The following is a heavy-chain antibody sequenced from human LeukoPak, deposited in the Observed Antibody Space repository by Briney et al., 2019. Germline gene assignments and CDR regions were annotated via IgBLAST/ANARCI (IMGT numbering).Heavy chain of an antibody. CDR2: ITSSGRYI. CDR3: ARGGPAAGRFDY. J-gene: IGHJ4*02. CDR1: GFTFSSYS. D-gene: IGHD6-13*01. V-gene: IGHV3-21*01. Sequence: PGGSLRLSCAASGFTFSSYSMNWVRQAPGKGLEWVSSITSSGRYIYYADSVKGRFTISRDNSKNTLYLQMNSLRAEDTAVYYCARGGPAAGRFDYWGQGTLVTVSS.